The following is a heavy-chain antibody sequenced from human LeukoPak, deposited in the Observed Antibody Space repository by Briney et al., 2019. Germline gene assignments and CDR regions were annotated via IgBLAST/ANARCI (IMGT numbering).Heavy chain of an antibody. CDR2: ISAYNGNT. CDR3: ARGGRYSSSWYSDY. D-gene: IGHD6-13*01. CDR1: GYTFTSYA. Sequence: ASVKVSCKASGYTFTSYAINWVRQAPGQGLEWMGWISAYNGNTNYAQKLQGTVTMTTDTSTSTAYMELRSLRSDDTAVYYCARGGRYSSSWYSDYWGQGTLVTVSS. V-gene: IGHV1-18*01. J-gene: IGHJ4*02.